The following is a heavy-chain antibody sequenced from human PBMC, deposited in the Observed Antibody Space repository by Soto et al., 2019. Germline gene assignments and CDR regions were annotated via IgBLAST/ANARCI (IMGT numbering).Heavy chain of an antibody. CDR3: ARMNQLAPKRNAFDI. D-gene: IGHD1-1*01. CDR2: IHYSGDT. Sequence: PSETLSLTCTASDDSISSYFWTWIRQSPGKGLQWIGYIHYSGDTNYSPSLKSRVTMSVDTSKNQFSLRLTSVTAADTAVYYCARMNQLAPKRNAFDIWGQGTMVTVSS. V-gene: IGHV4-59*01. CDR1: DDSISSYF. J-gene: IGHJ3*02.